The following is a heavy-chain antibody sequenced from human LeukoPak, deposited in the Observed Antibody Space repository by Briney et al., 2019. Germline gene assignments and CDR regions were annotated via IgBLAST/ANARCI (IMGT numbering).Heavy chain of an antibody. V-gene: IGHV1-69*13. CDR1: GDTFSNYA. J-gene: IGHJ6*02. D-gene: IGHD2-8*01. Sequence: GASVKVSCKASGDTFSNYAVTWVRQAPGQGLEWMGGIIPILATTNYAQKFQGRVTITADESTSTAYMELSSLRSEDTAVYYCARDGYCTNGVCYTRQAFYGMDVWGQGTTVTVSS. CDR3: ARDGYCTNGVCYTRQAFYGMDV. CDR2: IIPILATT.